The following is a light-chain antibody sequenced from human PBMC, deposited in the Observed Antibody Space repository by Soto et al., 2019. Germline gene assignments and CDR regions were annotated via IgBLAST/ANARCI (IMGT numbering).Light chain of an antibody. V-gene: IGKV1-39*01. J-gene: IGKJ1*01. CDR1: QTIVTN. CDR3: QHNYSTPPT. CDR2: GAS. Sequence: DIQMTQSPSSLSASVGDRVSITCWASQTIVTNLNWYQQKPGKAPKVLIYGASTLQGGMPSRFSCSGSGTDFTLTISRLQPEDFASYFCQHNYSTPPTFGQGTKVE.